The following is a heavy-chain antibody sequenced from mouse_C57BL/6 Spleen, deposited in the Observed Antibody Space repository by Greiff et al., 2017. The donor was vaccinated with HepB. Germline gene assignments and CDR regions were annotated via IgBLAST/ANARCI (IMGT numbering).Heavy chain of an antibody. CDR1: GFTFSDYY. V-gene: IGHV5-16*01. D-gene: IGHD2-5*01. Sequence: DVKLVESEGGLVQPGSSMKLSCTASGFTFSDYYMAWVRQVPEKGLEWVANINYDGSSTYYLDSLKSRFIISRDNAKNILYLQMSSLKSEDTATYYCARGYSNYRYFDVWGTGTTVTVSS. J-gene: IGHJ1*03. CDR2: INYDGSST. CDR3: ARGYSNYRYFDV.